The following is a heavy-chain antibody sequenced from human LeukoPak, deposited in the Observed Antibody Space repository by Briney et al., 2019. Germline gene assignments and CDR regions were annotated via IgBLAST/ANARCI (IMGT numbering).Heavy chain of an antibody. CDR3: AGGPASGDYYSLDY. Sequence: PGGSLRLSRAASGFTLSSYWMSWVRQAPGKGLEWVAVISYDGSNKYYADSVKGRFTISRDNSKNTLYLQMNSLRAEDTAVYYCAGGPASGDYYSLDYWAQGPLVTVS. V-gene: IGHV3-30*03. J-gene: IGHJ4*02. D-gene: IGHD4-17*01. CDR2: ISYDGSNK. CDR1: GFTLSSYW.